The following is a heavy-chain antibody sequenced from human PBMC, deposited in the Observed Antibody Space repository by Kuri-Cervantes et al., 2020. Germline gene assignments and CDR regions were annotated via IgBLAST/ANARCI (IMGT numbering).Heavy chain of an antibody. J-gene: IGHJ3*02. CDR3: ARDRLAPRARAFDI. CDR2: ISSSSSYI. CDR1: GFTFSSYA. Sequence: ETLSLTCAASGFTFSSYAMHWVRQAPGKGLEWVSSISSSSSYIYYADSVKGRFTISRDNAKNSLYLQMNSLRAEDTAVYYCARDRLAPRARAFDIWGQGTMVTVSS. V-gene: IGHV3-21*01.